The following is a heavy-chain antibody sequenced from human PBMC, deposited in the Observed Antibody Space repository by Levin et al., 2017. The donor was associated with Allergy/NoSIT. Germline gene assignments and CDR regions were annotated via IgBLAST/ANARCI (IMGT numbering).Heavy chain of an antibody. CDR3: ARAADYYGSGIIDYYYYMDV. Sequence: SQTLSLPCAVSGGSISSGGYSWSWIRQPPGKGLEWIGYIYHSGSTYYNPSLKSRVTISVDRSKNQFSLKLSSVTAADTAVYYCARAADYYGSGIIDYYYYMDVWGKGTTVTVSS. J-gene: IGHJ6*03. D-gene: IGHD3-10*01. CDR2: IYHSGST. V-gene: IGHV4-30-2*01. CDR1: GGSISSGGYS.